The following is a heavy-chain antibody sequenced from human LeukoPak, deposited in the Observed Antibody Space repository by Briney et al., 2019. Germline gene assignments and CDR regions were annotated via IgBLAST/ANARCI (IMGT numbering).Heavy chain of an antibody. CDR2: IRSKTDGGTT. CDR3: STDPHISVAGARHFDH. D-gene: IGHD6-19*01. Sequence: GGSLRLSCAASGFTFSNAGMSWVRQAPEKGLEWVGRIRSKTDGGTTGYAAPVRGRFTISRDDSQTTVYLQMNSLKTEDTAVYFCSTDPHISVAGARHFDHWGQGTLVTVSS. J-gene: IGHJ4*02. CDR1: GFTFSNAG. V-gene: IGHV3-15*01.